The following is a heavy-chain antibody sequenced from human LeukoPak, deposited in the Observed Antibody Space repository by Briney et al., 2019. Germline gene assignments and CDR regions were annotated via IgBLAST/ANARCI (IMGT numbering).Heavy chain of an antibody. CDR3: ANDGGYYGDLDLFDY. Sequence: PGGSLRLSCAASGFTFSSYAMSWVRQAPGKGLEWVSAISGSGGSTYYADSVKGRFTISRDNSKNTLYLQMNSLRAEDTAVYYCANDGGYYGDLDLFDYWGQGTLVTVSS. V-gene: IGHV3-23*01. D-gene: IGHD3-22*01. CDR2: ISGSGGST. CDR1: GFTFSSYA. J-gene: IGHJ4*02.